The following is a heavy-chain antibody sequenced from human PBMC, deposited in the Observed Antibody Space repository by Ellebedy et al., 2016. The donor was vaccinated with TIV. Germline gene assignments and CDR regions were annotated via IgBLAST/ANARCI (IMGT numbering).Heavy chain of an antibody. Sequence: GESLKISCAASGFTISSYWMHWVRQAPGKGLVCVSRINGDGKSITNADSVKGRFTISRDNAKSTLYLEMNSLRVDDTAVYYCARAGYDILTGYDYDGFDIWGQGTTVTVSS. CDR2: INGDGKSI. CDR1: GFTISSYW. D-gene: IGHD3-9*01. V-gene: IGHV3-74*01. J-gene: IGHJ3*02. CDR3: ARAGYDILTGYDYDGFDI.